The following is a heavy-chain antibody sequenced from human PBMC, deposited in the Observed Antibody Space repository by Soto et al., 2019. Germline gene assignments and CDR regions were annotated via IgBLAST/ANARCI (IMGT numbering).Heavy chain of an antibody. Sequence: AGGFLRLSCAASGFTCVDYGMSWVRQAPGKGLEWVSGINWNGGSTGYADSVKGRFTISRDNAKNSLYLQMNSLRAEDTALYYCARERTFGGMDVWGQGTTVTVSS. D-gene: IGHD3-16*01. CDR2: INWNGGST. V-gene: IGHV3-20*04. CDR1: GFTCVDYG. J-gene: IGHJ6*02. CDR3: ARERTFGGMDV.